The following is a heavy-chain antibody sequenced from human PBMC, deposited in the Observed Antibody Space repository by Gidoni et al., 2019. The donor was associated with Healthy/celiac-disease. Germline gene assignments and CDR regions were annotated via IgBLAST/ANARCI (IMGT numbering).Heavy chain of an antibody. V-gene: IGHV3-30*18. CDR2: ISYDGSNK. Sequence: APGKGLEWVAVISYDGSNKYYADSVKGRFTISRDNSKNTLYLQMNSLRAEDTAVYYCANGPFDYWGQGTLVTVSS. J-gene: IGHJ4*02. CDR3: ANGPFDY.